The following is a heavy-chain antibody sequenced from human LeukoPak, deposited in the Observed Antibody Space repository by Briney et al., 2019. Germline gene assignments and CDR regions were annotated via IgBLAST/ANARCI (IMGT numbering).Heavy chain of an antibody. CDR1: RFTFSSYA. J-gene: IGHJ4*02. Sequence: GGSLRLSCVVSRFTFSSYAMSWVRQAPGKGLEWVSSIRGSDSSTYYTDSVKGRFTISRDNSKTTLYLHMNSLRAEDTAVYYCARQVGAVTPYFDYWGQGTLVTVPS. D-gene: IGHD1-26*01. V-gene: IGHV3-23*01. CDR3: ARQVGAVTPYFDY. CDR2: IRGSDSST.